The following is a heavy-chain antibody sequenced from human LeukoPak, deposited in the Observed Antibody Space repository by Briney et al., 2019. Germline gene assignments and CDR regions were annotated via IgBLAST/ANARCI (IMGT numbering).Heavy chain of an antibody. CDR1: GYSFTTYW. D-gene: IGHD7-27*01. CDR2: VYPGDSDT. Sequence: KNGESLKISCKCSGYSFTTYWIGWVRQMPGKGLEWVGIVYPGDSDTRYSPSFQGQVTISADKSISTAYLQWSSLKASDTAMYYCARLGTLYYYGMDVGGQGTTVTVSS. V-gene: IGHV5-51*01. CDR3: ARLGTLYYYGMDV. J-gene: IGHJ6*02.